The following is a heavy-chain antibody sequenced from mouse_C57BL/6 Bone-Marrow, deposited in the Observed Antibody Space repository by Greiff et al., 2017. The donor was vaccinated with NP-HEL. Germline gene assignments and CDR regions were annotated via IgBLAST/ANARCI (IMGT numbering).Heavy chain of an antibody. Sequence: EVQLQQSGPELVKPGASVKISCKASGYTFTDYYMNWVKQSHGKSLEWIGDINPNNGGTSYNQKFKGKATLTVDQSSSTAYMELRSLTSEDSAVYYCARKESTEGHAMDDWGQGTSVTVSS. J-gene: IGHJ4*01. V-gene: IGHV1-26*01. D-gene: IGHD2-1*01. CDR3: ARKESTEGHAMDD. CDR1: GYTFTDYY. CDR2: INPNNGGT.